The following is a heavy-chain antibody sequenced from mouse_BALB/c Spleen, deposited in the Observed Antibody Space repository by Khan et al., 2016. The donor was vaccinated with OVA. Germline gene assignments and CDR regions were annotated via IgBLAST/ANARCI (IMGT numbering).Heavy chain of an antibody. CDR3: ARGNYCGYYVDY. Sequence: EVELVESGPGLVKPSQSLSLTCTVTGYSITSGYAWNWIRQFPGNKLEWMGYISYSGVTSYTPSLKSRISIPRDTSKNQFFLQLNSVTTEDSATYCCARGNYCGYYVDYWGQGTTLTVSS. J-gene: IGHJ2*01. D-gene: IGHD1-1*01. V-gene: IGHV3-2*02. CDR1: GYSITSGYA. CDR2: ISYSGVT.